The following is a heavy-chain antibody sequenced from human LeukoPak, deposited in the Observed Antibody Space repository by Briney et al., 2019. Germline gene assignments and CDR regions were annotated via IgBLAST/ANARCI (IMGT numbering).Heavy chain of an antibody. J-gene: IGHJ4*02. CDR1: GFTFSSYG. CDR2: IRYDGSYK. CDR3: ASDIYGAPDY. V-gene: IGHV3-30*02. Sequence: GGSLRLSCAASGFTFSSYGMHWVRQAPGKGLEWVAFIRYDGSYKYYADSVKGRFTFSRDNSKNTLYLQMNSLRAEDTAVYYCASDIYGAPDYWGQGTLVTVSS. D-gene: IGHD4-17*01.